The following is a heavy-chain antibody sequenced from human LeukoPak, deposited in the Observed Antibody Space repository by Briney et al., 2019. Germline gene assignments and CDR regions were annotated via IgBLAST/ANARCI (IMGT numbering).Heavy chain of an antibody. V-gene: IGHV3-74*01. CDR2: INKDGSVI. CDR1: GFTFSSSW. CDR3: VKVRGRARVGYFDY. J-gene: IGHJ4*02. Sequence: SGGSLRLSCAASGFTFSSSWIHWVHQAPGKGLVWVSRINKDGSVIDYAESVKGRFSISRDNAKNTLYLQMNSLRVEDTAIYYCVKVRGRARVGYFDYWGQGALVTVSS. D-gene: IGHD1-26*01.